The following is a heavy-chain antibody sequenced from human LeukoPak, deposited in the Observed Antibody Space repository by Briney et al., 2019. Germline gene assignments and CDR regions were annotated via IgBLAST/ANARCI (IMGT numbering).Heavy chain of an antibody. CDR1: GYTFTSYG. V-gene: IGHV1-18*01. Sequence: ASVEVSCKASGYTFTSYGISWVRQAPGQGLEWMGWISGYNGNTNYAQKVQGRVTMTTDTSTSTAYMELRSLRSDDTAVYYCARVTSPSFGTEPPGYYYGMDVWGQGTTVIVSS. D-gene: IGHD3-16*01. CDR2: ISGYNGNT. CDR3: ARVTSPSFGTEPPGYYYGMDV. J-gene: IGHJ6*02.